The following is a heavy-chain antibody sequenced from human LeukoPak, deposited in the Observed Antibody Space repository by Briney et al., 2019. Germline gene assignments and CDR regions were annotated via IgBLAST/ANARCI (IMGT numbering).Heavy chain of an antibody. CDR3: ARLYIGGCSRSTNYNWFDP. CDR1: GGSFSGYY. D-gene: IGHD6-13*01. J-gene: IGHJ5*02. Sequence: TSETLSLTCAVYGGSFSGYYWSWIRQPPGKGLEWIGEINHSGSTNYNPSTKSRVTISVDTSKNQFSLNLTSVTAADTAVYYCARLYIGGCSRSTNYNWFDPWGQGTLVTVSS. V-gene: IGHV4-34*01. CDR2: INHSGST.